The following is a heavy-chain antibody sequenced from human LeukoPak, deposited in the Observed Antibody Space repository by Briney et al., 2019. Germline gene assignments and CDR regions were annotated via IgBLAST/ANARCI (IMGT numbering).Heavy chain of an antibody. CDR3: ANGRRTFDY. CDR2: IKQDGSEK. J-gene: IGHJ4*02. Sequence: PGGSLRLSCAASGYTFSSYWMSWVRQAPGKGLEWVANIKQDGSEKYYVDSVKGRFTISRDNSKNSLYLQMNSLRAEDTAVYYCANGRRTFDYWGQGTLVTVSS. V-gene: IGHV3-7*01. CDR1: GYTFSSYW.